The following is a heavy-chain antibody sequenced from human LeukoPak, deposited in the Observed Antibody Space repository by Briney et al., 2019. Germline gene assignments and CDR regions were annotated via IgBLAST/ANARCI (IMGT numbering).Heavy chain of an antibody. CDR2: INSDGSST. D-gene: IGHD6-19*01. V-gene: IGHV3-74*01. J-gene: IGHJ4*02. Sequence: GGSLRLSCAASGFTFSSYWMHWVRQAPGKGLVWVSRINSDGSSTSYADSVKGRFTVSRDNAKNSVYLQMNSLRAEDTAVYYCARNGIAVNGYFDYWGQGTLVTVSS. CDR1: GFTFSSYW. CDR3: ARNGIAVNGYFDY.